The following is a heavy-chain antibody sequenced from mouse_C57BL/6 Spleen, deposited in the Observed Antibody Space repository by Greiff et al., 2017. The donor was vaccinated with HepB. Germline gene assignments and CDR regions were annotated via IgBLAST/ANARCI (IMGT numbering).Heavy chain of an antibody. CDR1: GYSFTSYY. Sequence: VQLQQSGPELVKPGASVKISCKASGYSFTSYYIHWVKQRPGQGLAWIGWIYPGSGNTKYNEKFKGKATLTADTSSSTAYMQLSSLTSEDSAVYYCARTPYSSGYFDYWGQGTTLTVSS. CDR2: IYPGSGNT. J-gene: IGHJ2*01. CDR3: ARTPYSSGYFDY. D-gene: IGHD3-2*02. V-gene: IGHV1-66*01.